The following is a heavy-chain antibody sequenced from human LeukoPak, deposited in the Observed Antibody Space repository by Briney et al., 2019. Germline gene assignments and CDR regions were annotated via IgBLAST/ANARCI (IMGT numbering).Heavy chain of an antibody. Sequence: PGGSLRHSCAASGFTFSSYSMNWVRQAPGKGLEWVATIGTSGANTYHADSVKGRFTISRDNSKSTLYLQMNSLRAEDTAVYHCAKKSGDHFHFDFWGQGTLVTVSS. CDR3: AKKSGDHFHFDF. V-gene: IGHV3-23*01. CDR1: GFTFSSYS. CDR2: IGTSGANT. D-gene: IGHD2-21*01. J-gene: IGHJ4*02.